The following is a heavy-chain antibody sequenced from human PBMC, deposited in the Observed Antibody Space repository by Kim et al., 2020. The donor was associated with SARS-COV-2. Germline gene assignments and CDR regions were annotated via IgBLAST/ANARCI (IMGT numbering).Heavy chain of an antibody. Sequence: SSTIYYADSGQGRFTISRDNAKNSLYLQMNSLRAEDTAVYYCAKLIDAFDIWGQGTMVTVSS. J-gene: IGHJ3*02. CDR2: SSTI. CDR3: AKLIDAFDI. V-gene: IGHV3-48*01. D-gene: IGHD1-26*01.